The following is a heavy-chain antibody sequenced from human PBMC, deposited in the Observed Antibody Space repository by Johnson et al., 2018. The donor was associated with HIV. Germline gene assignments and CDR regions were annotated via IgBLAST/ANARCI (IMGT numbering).Heavy chain of an antibody. CDR1: GFTFSNYP. J-gene: IGHJ3*02. CDR2: ISFDGSNK. Sequence: HVQLVESGGGVVRPGRSLRLSCAASGFTFSNYPMHWVRQAPGKGLEWVAVISFDGSNKFYADSVKGRFTISRDNSKNTLYLQMNSQRAEDTAVYYCARDRCSSTSCIDAFDIWGQGTMVTVSS. V-gene: IGHV3-30*04. CDR3: ARDRCSSTSCIDAFDI. D-gene: IGHD2-2*01.